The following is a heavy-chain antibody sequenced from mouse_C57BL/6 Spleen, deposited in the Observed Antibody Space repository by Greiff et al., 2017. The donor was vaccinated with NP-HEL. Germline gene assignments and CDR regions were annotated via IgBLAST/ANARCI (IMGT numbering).Heavy chain of an antibody. D-gene: IGHD1-1*01. Sequence: QVQLQQSGAELVRPGASVTLSCKASGYTFTDYEMHWVKQTPVHGLDWIGAIDPETGGTAYNQKFKGKAILTADKSSSTAYMELRSLTSEDSAVYYCTREGSTGSRYYFDYWGQGTTLTVSS. CDR1: GYTFTDYE. J-gene: IGHJ2*01. CDR3: TREGSTGSRYYFDY. CDR2: IDPETGGT. V-gene: IGHV1-15*01.